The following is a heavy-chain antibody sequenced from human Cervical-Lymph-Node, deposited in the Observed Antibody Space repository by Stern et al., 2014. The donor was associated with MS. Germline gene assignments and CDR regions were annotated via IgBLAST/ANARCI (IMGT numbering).Heavy chain of an antibody. Sequence: QVQLVQSGGGVVQPGKSLRLSCEASGFTFNSYGMHWVRQAPGKGLAWGAVIWYDGTKKYYADPVKGRFTISRDNSKNTLLLQMNSLRADDTAVYYCAREFRDYGDYEANAFDIWGQGTMVTVSS. CDR1: GFTFNSYG. J-gene: IGHJ3*02. CDR3: AREFRDYGDYEANAFDI. D-gene: IGHD4-17*01. CDR2: IWYDGTKK. V-gene: IGHV3-33*01.